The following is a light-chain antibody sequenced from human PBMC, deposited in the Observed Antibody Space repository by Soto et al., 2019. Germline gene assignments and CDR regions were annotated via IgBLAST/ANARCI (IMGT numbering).Light chain of an antibody. CDR3: QQYNNWPPIT. CDR2: DAS. Sequence: EFVLPQSKDTLSLSPGERSTLSCMASQSVARNLAWYQQKPGQPPRLLIYDASTRATGIPARFSGSGSGTEFTLSISSLQSEHFAVYYCQQYNNWPPITFAQGTRLEFK. V-gene: IGKV3-15*01. CDR1: QSVARN. J-gene: IGKJ5*01.